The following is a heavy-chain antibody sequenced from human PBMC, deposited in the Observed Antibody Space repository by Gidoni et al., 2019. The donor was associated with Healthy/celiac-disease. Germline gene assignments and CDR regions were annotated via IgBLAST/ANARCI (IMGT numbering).Heavy chain of an antibody. CDR2: IWYDGSNK. V-gene: IGHV3-33*01. J-gene: IGHJ3*02. Sequence: QVQLVASGGGVVQPGRSLRLSCAASGFTFSSYGMHWVRQAPGKGLEWVAVIWYDGSNKYYADSVKGRFTISRDNSKNTLYLQMNSLRAEDTAVYYWAREGEAYCGGDCYYDAFDIWGQGTMVTVSS. CDR3: AREGEAYCGGDCYYDAFDI. CDR1: GFTFSSYG. D-gene: IGHD2-21*02.